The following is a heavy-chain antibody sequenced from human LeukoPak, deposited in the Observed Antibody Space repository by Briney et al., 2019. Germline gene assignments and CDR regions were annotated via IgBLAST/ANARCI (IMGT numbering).Heavy chain of an antibody. CDR1: GFTVSSNY. Sequence: GGSLRLSCAASGFTVSSNYMSWVRQAPGKGLEWVSVIYSGGSTYYADSVKGRFTISRDNSKNTLYLQMNSLRAEDTAVYYCARTPSSGWTSSYYYYMDVWGKGTTVTISS. D-gene: IGHD6-19*01. J-gene: IGHJ6*03. V-gene: IGHV3-66*01. CDR3: ARTPSSGWTSSYYYYMDV. CDR2: IYSGGST.